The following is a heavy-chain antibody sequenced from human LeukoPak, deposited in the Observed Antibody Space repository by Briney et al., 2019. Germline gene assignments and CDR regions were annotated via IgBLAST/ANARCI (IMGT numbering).Heavy chain of an antibody. CDR3: ARDSGSYLRLGY. CDR2: IIPIFGTA. CDR1: GYTFTSYA. D-gene: IGHD1-26*01. Sequence: ASVKVSCKASGYTFTSYAISWVRQAPGQGLEWMGGIIPIFGTANYAQKFQGRVTITADESTSTAYMELSSLRSEDTAVYYCARDSGSYLRLGYWGQGTLVTVSS. V-gene: IGHV1-69*13. J-gene: IGHJ4*02.